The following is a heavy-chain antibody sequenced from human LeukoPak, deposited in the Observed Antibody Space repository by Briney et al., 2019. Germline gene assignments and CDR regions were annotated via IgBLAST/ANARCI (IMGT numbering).Heavy chain of an antibody. J-gene: IGHJ1*01. D-gene: IGHD6-13*01. CDR1: GFTFSSYG. CDR2: IRYDGSNK. V-gene: IGHV3-30*02. Sequence: GSLRLSCAASGFTFSSYGMHWVRQAPGKGLEWVAFIRYDGSNKYYADSVKGRFTISRDNSKNTLYLQMNSLRAEDTAVYYCAKAYSSSWAEYFQHWGQGTLVTVSS. CDR3: AKAYSSSWAEYFQH.